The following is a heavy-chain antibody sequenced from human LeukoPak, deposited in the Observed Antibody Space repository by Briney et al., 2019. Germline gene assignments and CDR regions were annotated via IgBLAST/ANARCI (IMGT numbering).Heavy chain of an antibody. CDR3: ARGISFFDY. CDR2: KYYSGST. V-gene: IGHV4-59*01. Sequence: SETLSLTCTVPGGSISPYYWSWIRQPPGKGVEGDGYKYYSGSTKYVPSLKSRVTIYLDTSKNQFSLKLKSVTDADTAIYYCARGISFFDYWGQGTLVTVSS. D-gene: IGHD2-15*01. CDR1: GGSISPYY. J-gene: IGHJ4*02.